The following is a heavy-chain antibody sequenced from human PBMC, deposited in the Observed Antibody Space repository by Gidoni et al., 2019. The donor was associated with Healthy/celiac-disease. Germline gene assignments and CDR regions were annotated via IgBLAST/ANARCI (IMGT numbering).Heavy chain of an antibody. V-gene: IGHV3-33*01. J-gene: IGHJ3*02. CDR1: GFTFSSYG. Sequence: QVQLVESGGGVVQPGRSLRLSCAASGFTFSSYGMHWVRQAPGKGLEWVAVIWYDGSNKYYADSVKGRFTISRDNSKNTLYLQMNSLRAEDTAVYYCARSVAGTGGDAFDIWGQGTMVTVSS. D-gene: IGHD6-19*01. CDR3: ARSVAGTGGDAFDI. CDR2: IWYDGSNK.